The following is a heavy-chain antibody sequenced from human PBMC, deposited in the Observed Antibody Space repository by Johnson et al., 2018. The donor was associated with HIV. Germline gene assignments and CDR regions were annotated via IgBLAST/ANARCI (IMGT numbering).Heavy chain of an antibody. CDR2: VDTAGET. V-gene: IGHV3-13*01. J-gene: IGHJ3*02. Sequence: MLLVESGGGVVQPGGSLRISCAASGVTFSSYGMHWVRQAPGKGLEGVSEVDTAGETYYPGSVKGRFTSSRENAKNALYLQMSSLRDGDTAVYYCTRRSSRSGGFDILGQGTMVTVSS. D-gene: IGHD2-2*01. CDR3: TRRSSRSGGFDI. CDR1: GVTFSSYG.